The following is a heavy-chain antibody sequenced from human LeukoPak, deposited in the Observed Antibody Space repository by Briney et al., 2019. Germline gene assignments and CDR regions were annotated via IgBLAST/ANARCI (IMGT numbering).Heavy chain of an antibody. CDR1: GFTFSSYW. V-gene: IGHV3-74*01. Sequence: GGSLRLSCAASGFTFSSYWMHWVRQAPGKGLVWVSRISREGVSTRYADSVKGRFTMSRDNAKNTLYLQMNGLRAEDTAVYYCARARVEMETMFFDYWGQGTLVTVSS. J-gene: IGHJ4*02. CDR3: ARARVEMETMFFDY. D-gene: IGHD5-24*01. CDR2: ISREGVST.